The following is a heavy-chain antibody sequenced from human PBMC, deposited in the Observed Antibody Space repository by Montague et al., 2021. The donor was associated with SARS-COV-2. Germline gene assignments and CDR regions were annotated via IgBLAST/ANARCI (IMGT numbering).Heavy chain of an antibody. CDR1: GDSVSSTTYY. CDR3: ARDLWVWLSVEGSFDY. CDR2: IYYSGSS. V-gene: IGHV4-39*07. J-gene: IGHJ4*02. D-gene: IGHD5-12*01. Sequence: SETLSLTCTVSGDSVSSTTYYWAWIRQPPGKGLEYIGTIYYSGSSYYNPSLKSRVTISVDTSKNQFSLKLSSVAAADTAVYYCARDLWVWLSVEGSFDYWGQGTLVTVSS.